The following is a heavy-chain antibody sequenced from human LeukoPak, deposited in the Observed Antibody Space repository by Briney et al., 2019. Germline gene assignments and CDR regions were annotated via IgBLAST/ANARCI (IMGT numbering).Heavy chain of an antibody. CDR2: IYYSGST. D-gene: IGHD6-13*01. V-gene: IGHV4-39*01. Sequence: SETLSLTCTVSGGSISSSSYYWGWIRQPPGKGLEWIGSIYYSGSTYYNPSLKSRVTISVDTSKNQFSLKLSSVTAADTAVYYCARGRVSSWAANWFDPWGQGTLVTVSS. CDR1: GGSISSSSYY. CDR3: ARGRVSSWAANWFDP. J-gene: IGHJ5*02.